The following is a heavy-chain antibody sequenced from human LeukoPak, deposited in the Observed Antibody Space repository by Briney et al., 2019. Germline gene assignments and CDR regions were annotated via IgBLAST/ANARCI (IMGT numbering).Heavy chain of an antibody. CDR2: LYYSGST. CDR3: ARHLVGGNYYPLSY. V-gene: IGHV4-39*01. D-gene: IGHD1-26*01. Sequence: PSETLSLTCTVSGGSISSSSYYWGCIRQPPGKGLECIGSLYYSGSTYYNPSFKSRLTMSVDTSKNQFSLKLNSVTAADTAVYYCARHLVGGNYYPLSYWGQGTLVTVSS. J-gene: IGHJ4*02. CDR1: GGSISSSSYY.